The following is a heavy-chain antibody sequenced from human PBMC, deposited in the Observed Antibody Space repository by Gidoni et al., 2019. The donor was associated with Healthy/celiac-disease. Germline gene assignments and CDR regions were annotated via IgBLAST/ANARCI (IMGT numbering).Heavy chain of an antibody. CDR1: GASVPSNSSA. CDR3: AREGVSPPSYYYYYMDV. J-gene: IGHJ6*03. Sequence: QVQLQQSGPGLVTPSQTLSLTCAISGASVPSNSSAWNWIRQSPSRGLEWLGRTYNRAKWYNDYAVSVKSRITINPDTSKNQFSLQLNSVTPEDTDVYYCAREGVSPPSYYYYYMDVWGKGTTVTVSS. D-gene: IGHD6-13*01. V-gene: IGHV6-1*01. CDR2: TYNRAKWYN.